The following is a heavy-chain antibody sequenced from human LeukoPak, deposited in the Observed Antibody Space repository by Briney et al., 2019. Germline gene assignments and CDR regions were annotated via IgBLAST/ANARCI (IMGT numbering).Heavy chain of an antibody. CDR3: ASFTTVTTDGMDV. V-gene: IGHV3-30*14. Sequence: GGSLRLSCAASGFTFSSYAMHWVRQAPSKGLQWVAVLSYDGSNKYYADSVKGRFTISRDNSKNTLYLQMNSLRAEDTAVYYCASFTTVTTDGMDVWGQGTTVTVSS. CDR1: GFTFSSYA. D-gene: IGHD4-11*01. J-gene: IGHJ6*02. CDR2: LSYDGSNK.